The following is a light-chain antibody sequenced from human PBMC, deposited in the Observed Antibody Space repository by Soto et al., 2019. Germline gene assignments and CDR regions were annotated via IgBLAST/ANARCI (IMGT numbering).Light chain of an antibody. V-gene: IGKV3-15*01. J-gene: IGKJ1*01. CDR3: HQYNIVWT. Sequence: EIVMTQSPATLSVSPGEIVTLSCRASQSVSSRLAWYQQKPGQYPRLLIYGASTRAAGIPARFSGSGSGTEFTLNISSLQSADFGVYYCHQYNIVWTCGQGTKVEIK. CDR1: QSVSSR. CDR2: GAS.